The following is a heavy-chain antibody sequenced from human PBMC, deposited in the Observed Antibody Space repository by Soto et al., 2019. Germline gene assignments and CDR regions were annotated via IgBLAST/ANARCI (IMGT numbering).Heavy chain of an antibody. CDR2: IYYSGST. Sequence: SETLSLTCTVSGGSISSYYWSWIRQPPGKGLEWIGYIYYSGSTYYNPSLKSRVTISVDTSKNQFSLKLSSVTAADTAVYYCARGPRIVVVVAATFSWFDPWGQGTLVTVSS. V-gene: IGHV4-59*12. D-gene: IGHD2-15*01. CDR1: GGSISSYY. CDR3: ARGPRIVVVVAATFSWFDP. J-gene: IGHJ5*02.